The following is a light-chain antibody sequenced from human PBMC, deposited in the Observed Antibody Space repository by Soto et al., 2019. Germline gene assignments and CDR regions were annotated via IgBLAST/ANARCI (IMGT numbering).Light chain of an antibody. CDR2: AAS. CDR3: QKYNSASWT. V-gene: IGKV1-27*01. Sequence: DIQMTQSPSSLSASVGDRVTITCRASQGISNYLAWYQQKPGKVPKXLIYAASTLQSGVPSRFSGSGSGTDLTITISSLQPEDFETYYCQKYNSASWTFGQGTKVDIK. CDR1: QGISNY. J-gene: IGKJ1*01.